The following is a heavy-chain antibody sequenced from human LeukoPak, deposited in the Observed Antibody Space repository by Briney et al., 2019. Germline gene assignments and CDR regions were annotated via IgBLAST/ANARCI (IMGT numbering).Heavy chain of an antibody. J-gene: IGHJ4*02. CDR1: GFTFSSYA. Sequence: GGSLRLSCAASGFTFSSYAMHWVRQAPGKGLEWVAVISYDGSNKYYADSVKGRFTISRDNSKNTLYLQMNSLRAEDTAVYYCAREGRADGQSDYWGQGTLVTVSS. CDR3: AREGRADGQSDY. D-gene: IGHD3-10*01. V-gene: IGHV3-30-3*01. CDR2: ISYDGSNK.